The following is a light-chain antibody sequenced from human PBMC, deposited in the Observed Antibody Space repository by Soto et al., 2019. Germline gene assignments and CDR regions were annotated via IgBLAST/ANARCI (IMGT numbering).Light chain of an antibody. J-gene: IGKJ2*01. CDR3: QQYGSSQYT. CDR1: QSVSSSY. CDR2: GAS. Sequence: EIVLPQSPGPLSLSPGERATLSCRASQSVSSSYLAWYQPKPGQAPRLLIYGASSRATGIPDRFSGSGSGTDFTLTISRLEPEDLAVYYCQQYGSSQYTFGQGTKLEIK. V-gene: IGKV3-20*01.